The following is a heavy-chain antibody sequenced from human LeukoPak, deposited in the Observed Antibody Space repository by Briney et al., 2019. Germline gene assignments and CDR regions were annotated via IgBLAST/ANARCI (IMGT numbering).Heavy chain of an antibody. CDR1: GYTFTDYN. D-gene: IGHD3-16*01. J-gene: IGHJ3*02. Sequence: GASVKVSCKASGYTFTDYNIHWVRQAPGQGLEWMGWTDPKRGATKYAQKFEGRVTMTRDTSITTVYMELSSLRFDDTAMYSCARVGLTRGEAFDIWGQGTMVIVSS. CDR2: TDPKRGAT. V-gene: IGHV1-2*02. CDR3: ARVGLTRGEAFDI.